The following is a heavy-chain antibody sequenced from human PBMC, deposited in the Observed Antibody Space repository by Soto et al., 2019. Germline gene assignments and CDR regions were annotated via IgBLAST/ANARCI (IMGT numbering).Heavy chain of an antibody. J-gene: IGHJ4*02. CDR2: ISSSSSYI. V-gene: IGHV3-21*01. CDR1: GFTFSSYS. D-gene: IGHD5-18*01. Sequence: EVQLVESGGGLVKPGGSLRLSCEASGFTFSSYSMNWVRQAPGKGLEWVSSISSSSSYIYYADSVKGRFTISRDNAKNSLYLQMNSLRGEDTAVYYCARDQPGYSYGYGLGYWGQGTLVTVSS. CDR3: ARDQPGYSYGYGLGY.